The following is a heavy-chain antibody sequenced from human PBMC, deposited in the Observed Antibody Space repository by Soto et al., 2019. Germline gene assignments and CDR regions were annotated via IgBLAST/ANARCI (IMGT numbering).Heavy chain of an antibody. CDR3: ARGSLDYDFWSGYPRYYYYYGMDV. J-gene: IGHJ6*02. D-gene: IGHD3-3*01. V-gene: IGHV6-1*01. CDR2: TYYRSKWYN. Sequence: PSQTLSLTCAISGDSVSSNSAAWNWIRQSPSRGLEWLGRTYYRSKWYNDYAVSVKSRITINPDTSKNQFSLQLNSVTPEDTAVYYCARGSLDYDFWSGYPRYYYYYGMDVWGQGTTVPVSS. CDR1: GDSVSSNSAA.